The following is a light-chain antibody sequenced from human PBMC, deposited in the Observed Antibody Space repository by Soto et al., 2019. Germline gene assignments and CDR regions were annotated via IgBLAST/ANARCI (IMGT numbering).Light chain of an antibody. V-gene: IGKV3-15*01. CDR2: GAS. Sequence: EIVITQTPATLSVSPGERATLSCRASQSVSSNLAWYQKKPGQAPRLLIYGASTRATGIPARFSGSGSGTEFTLTISSLQSEDFAVYYSQQYNDWWTFGQGTRVEIK. CDR1: QSVSSN. CDR3: QQYNDWWT. J-gene: IGKJ1*01.